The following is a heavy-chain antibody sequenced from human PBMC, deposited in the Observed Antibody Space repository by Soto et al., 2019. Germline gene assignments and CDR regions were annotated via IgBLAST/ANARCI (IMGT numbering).Heavy chain of an antibody. CDR2: ITPIFGTV. Sequence: QVQLVQSGAEVKMPGSSVRVSCKASGDSFSTYTFSWVRQAPGQGFEWMGGITPIFGTVNYAQQFRGRVTXTXDXXTRTLYMDLSSLRSEDTAVYYCAVTSGFYSNWLDPWGQGTLVTVSP. CDR3: AVTSGFYSNWLDP. D-gene: IGHD5-12*01. CDR1: GDSFSTYT. V-gene: IGHV1-69*05. J-gene: IGHJ5*02.